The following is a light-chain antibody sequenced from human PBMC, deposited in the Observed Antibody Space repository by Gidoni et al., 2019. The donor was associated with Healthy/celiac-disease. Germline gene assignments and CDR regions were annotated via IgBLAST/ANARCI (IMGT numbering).Light chain of an antibody. CDR2: AAS. V-gene: IGKV1-39*01. J-gene: IGKJ1*01. CDR3: QQSYSAPS. CDR1: QSISSY. Sequence: DIQMTQSPSALSASVGDRVTITCRASQSISSYLNWYQQKPGKAPKLLIYAASSLQSGVPSRFRGSGSGTDFTLTISSLQHEDFATYYCQQSYSAPSFXQXTKVEIK.